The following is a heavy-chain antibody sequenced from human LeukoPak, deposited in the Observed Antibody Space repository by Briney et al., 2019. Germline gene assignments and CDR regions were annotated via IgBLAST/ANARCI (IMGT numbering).Heavy chain of an antibody. D-gene: IGHD3-10*01. CDR3: ARPGTVLLWFGELLPQDAFDI. V-gene: IGHV5-51*01. CDR1: GYSFTSYW. J-gene: IGHJ3*02. Sequence: GESLKISCKGSGYSFTSYWIGWVRQMPGKGLEWMGIIYPGDSDTRYSPSFQGQVTISADKSISTAYLQWSSQKASDTAMYYCARPGTVLLWFGELLPQDAFDIWGQGTMVTVSS. CDR2: IYPGDSDT.